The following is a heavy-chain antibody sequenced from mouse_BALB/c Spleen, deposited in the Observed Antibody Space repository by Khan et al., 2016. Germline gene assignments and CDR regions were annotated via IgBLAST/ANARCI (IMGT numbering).Heavy chain of an antibody. CDR3: ASSYSYGTWFAY. CDR1: GDSITSGY. CDR2: ISYSGST. V-gene: IGHV3-8*02. J-gene: IGHJ3*01. D-gene: IGHD1-1*01. Sequence: EVQLQESGPSLVKPSQTLSLTCSVTGDSITSGYWNWIRKFPGNKLEYMGYISYSGSTYYNPSLKSRVSITRDTSKNQYYLQLNSVTPEDTATYSCASSYSYGTWFAYWGQGTLVTVSA.